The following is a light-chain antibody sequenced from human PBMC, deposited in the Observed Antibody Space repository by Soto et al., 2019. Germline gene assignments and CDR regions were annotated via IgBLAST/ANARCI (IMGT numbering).Light chain of an antibody. J-gene: IGKJ2*01. Sequence: EIVLTQSPATLSLSPGERATLSCRASQSVSSYLAWYQQKPGQAPRLLIYDASNKATGIPDRFSGSGSGTELTPTIPGLWPEGFAVFYRQQRSNWPPSTFGQGTKLEIK. CDR2: DAS. CDR1: QSVSSY. V-gene: IGKV3-11*01. CDR3: QQRSNWPPST.